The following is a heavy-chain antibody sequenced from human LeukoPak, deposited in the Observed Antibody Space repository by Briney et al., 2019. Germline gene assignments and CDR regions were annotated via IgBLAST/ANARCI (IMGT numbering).Heavy chain of an antibody. CDR3: ARDRDYGDFDY. V-gene: IGHV4-39*07. CDR2: IYYSGST. CDR1: GGSISSSSYY. Sequence: PSETLSLTCTVSGGSISSSSYYWGWIRQPPGKGLEWIGSIYYSGSTYYNPSLKSRVTISVDTSKNQFSLKLSSVTAADTAVYYCARDRDYGDFDYWGQGTLVTVSS. J-gene: IGHJ4*02. D-gene: IGHD4-17*01.